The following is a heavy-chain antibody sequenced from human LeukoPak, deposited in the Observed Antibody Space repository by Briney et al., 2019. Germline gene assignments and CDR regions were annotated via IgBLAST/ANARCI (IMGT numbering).Heavy chain of an antibody. Sequence: SETLSLTCAVYGGSFSGYYWSWIRQPPGKGLEWIGEINHSGSTNYNPSLKSRVTISVDTSKNQFSLKLSSVTAADTAVYYCARDPVVAARPVYYFDYWGQGTLVTVSS. V-gene: IGHV4-34*01. J-gene: IGHJ4*02. CDR1: GGSFSGYY. CDR3: ARDPVVAARPVYYFDY. CDR2: INHSGST. D-gene: IGHD6-6*01.